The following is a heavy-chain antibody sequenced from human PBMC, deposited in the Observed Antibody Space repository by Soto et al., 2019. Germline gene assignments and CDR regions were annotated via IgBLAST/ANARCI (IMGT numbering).Heavy chain of an antibody. CDR1: GFTFSSFG. CDR3: ARDASYYSLWSGYYPSRNGMDV. CDR2: IWYDGSKK. D-gene: IGHD3-3*01. V-gene: IGHV3-33*01. Sequence: PGGSLRLSCAASGFTFSSFGMHWVRQAPGKGLEWVSLIWYDGSKKSYGDSVKGRFTISRDNSRNTVYLQMNSLRADDTAVYYCARDASYYSLWSGYYPSRNGMDVWGQGTTGTVS. J-gene: IGHJ6*02.